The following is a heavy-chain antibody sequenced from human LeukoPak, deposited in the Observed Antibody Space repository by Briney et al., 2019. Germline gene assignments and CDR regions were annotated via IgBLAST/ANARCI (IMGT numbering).Heavy chain of an antibody. CDR3: ARGRSYGLDFDS. CDR1: GVSINTCCYY. CDR2: KYYSGST. D-gene: IGHD5-18*01. J-gene: IGHJ4*02. V-gene: IGHV4-61*01. Sequence: TSETLSLTCDVSGVSINTCCYYWTWIRQPPGKGLEWIGYKYYSGSTRYNSSLRSRLTISLDTSKNQFSLRLTSVTAADTAVYYCARGRSYGLDFDSWGPGTLVIVSS.